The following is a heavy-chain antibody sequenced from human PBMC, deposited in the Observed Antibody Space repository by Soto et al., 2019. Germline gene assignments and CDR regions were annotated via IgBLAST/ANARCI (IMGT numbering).Heavy chain of an antibody. D-gene: IGHD3-22*01. Sequence: SETLSLTCTVSGGSISSYYWSWIRQPPGKGLEWIGYIYYSGSTNYNPSLKSRVTISVDTSKNQFSLKLSSVTAADTAVYYCASYRRSDYYDSSGYLNWFDPWGQGTLVTVS. J-gene: IGHJ5*02. CDR3: ASYRRSDYYDSSGYLNWFDP. V-gene: IGHV4-59*01. CDR1: GGSISSYY. CDR2: IYYSGST.